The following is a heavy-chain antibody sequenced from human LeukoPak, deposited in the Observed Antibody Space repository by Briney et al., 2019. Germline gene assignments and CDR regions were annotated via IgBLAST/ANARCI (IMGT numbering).Heavy chain of an antibody. CDR3: AAQWYYYDSSGPTLLF. J-gene: IGHJ4*02. CDR1: GYTFTGYY. CDR2: INPNSGGT. Sequence: GASVKVSCKASGYTFTGYYMHWVRQAPGQGLEWMGWINPNSGGTNYAQKFQGWVTMTRDTSISTAYMELSSLRSEDTAVYYCAAQWYYYDSSGPTLLFWGQGTLVTVSS. V-gene: IGHV1-2*04. D-gene: IGHD3-22*01.